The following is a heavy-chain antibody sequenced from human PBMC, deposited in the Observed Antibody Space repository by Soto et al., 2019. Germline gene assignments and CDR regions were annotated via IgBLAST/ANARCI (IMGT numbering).Heavy chain of an antibody. Sequence: SETLSLTCTVSGASIISGDYFFVWIRQPPGKSLEWIGYIYYTESTYYNPSLASRLSISIDTSKNQFSLKLSSVTAADTAMYYCVRARVPAAITYWGQGTLVTAPQ. J-gene: IGHJ4*02. V-gene: IGHV4-30-4*01. CDR2: IYYTEST. D-gene: IGHD2-2*01. CDR3: VRARVPAAITY. CDR1: GASIISGDYF.